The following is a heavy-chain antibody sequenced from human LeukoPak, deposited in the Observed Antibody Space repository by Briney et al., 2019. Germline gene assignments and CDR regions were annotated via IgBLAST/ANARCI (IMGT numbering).Heavy chain of an antibody. CDR2: IYYSGTT. D-gene: IGHD1-1*01. CDR3: ARFKQLGRSFDS. V-gene: IGHV4-39*07. J-gene: IGHJ4*02. CDR1: GGSIGKTSYY. Sequence: PSETLSLTCTVSGGSIGKTSYYWGWIRQPPGKGLEWIGNIYYSGTTYYNPSLKSRVTISVDTSKNQFSLTLNSVTAADTAVYFCARFKQLGRSFDSWGLGSLVTVS.